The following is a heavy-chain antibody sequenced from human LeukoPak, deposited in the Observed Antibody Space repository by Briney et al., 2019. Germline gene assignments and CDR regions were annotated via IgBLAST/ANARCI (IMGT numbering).Heavy chain of an antibody. D-gene: IGHD6-19*01. CDR1: GFTFSSYG. J-gene: IGHJ4*02. CDR3: ARDADGIAVAGCDY. V-gene: IGHV3-33*01. Sequence: GRSLRLSCAASGFTFSSYGMHWVRQAPGKGLEWVAVIWYDGSNKYYADSVKGRFTISRDNSKNTLYLQMNSLRAEDTAVYYCARDADGIAVAGCDYWGQGTLVTASS. CDR2: IWYDGSNK.